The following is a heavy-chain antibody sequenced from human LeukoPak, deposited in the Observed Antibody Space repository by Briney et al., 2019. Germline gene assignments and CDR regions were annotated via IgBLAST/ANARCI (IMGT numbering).Heavy chain of an antibody. J-gene: IGHJ6*03. CDR2: ISGSGGST. CDR1: GFTFSSYA. Sequence: GGSLRLSCAASGFTFSSYAMSWVRQAPGKGLEWVSAISGSGGSTYYADSVKGRFTISRDNSKNTLYLQMNSLRAEDTAVYYCANGCSSTSCYKRPYYYYYMDVWGKGTTVTVSS. V-gene: IGHV3-23*01. CDR3: ANGCSSTSCYKRPYYYYYMDV. D-gene: IGHD2-2*02.